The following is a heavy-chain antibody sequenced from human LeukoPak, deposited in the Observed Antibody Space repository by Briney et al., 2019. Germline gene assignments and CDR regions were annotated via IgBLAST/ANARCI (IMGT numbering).Heavy chain of an antibody. CDR2: IYYSGST. CDR3: ARSGYDFWSGYYDWFDP. CDR1: GGSISSYY. V-gene: IGHV4-59*01. D-gene: IGHD3-3*01. J-gene: IGHJ5*02. Sequence: SPETLSLTCTVSGGSISSYYWSWIRQPPGKGLEWIGYIYYSGSTNYNPSLKSRVTISVDTSKNQFSLKLSSVTAADTAVYYCARSGYDFWSGYYDWFDPWGQGALVTVSS.